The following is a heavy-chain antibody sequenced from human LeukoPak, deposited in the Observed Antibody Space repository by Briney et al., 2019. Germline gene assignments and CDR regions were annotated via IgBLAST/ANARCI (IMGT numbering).Heavy chain of an antibody. CDR1: GGSISSSSYY. Sequence: PSETLSLTCTVSGGSISSSSYYWGWIRQPPGKGLEWIGSIYYSGSTYYNPSLKSRVTISVDTSKNQFSLKLSSVIAADTAVYYCAREGTEMATSGAYYYYMDVWGKGTTVIVSS. V-gene: IGHV4-39*02. CDR3: AREGTEMATSGAYYYYMDV. D-gene: IGHD5-24*01. CDR2: IYYSGST. J-gene: IGHJ6*03.